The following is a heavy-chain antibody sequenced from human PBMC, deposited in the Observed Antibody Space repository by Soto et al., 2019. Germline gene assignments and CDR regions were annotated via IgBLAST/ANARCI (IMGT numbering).Heavy chain of an antibody. J-gene: IGHJ4*02. V-gene: IGHV3-23*01. CDR1: GFTFSSYA. CDR2: ISGSGGST. CDR3: AKTPYDYVWGSYRESDY. Sequence: EVQLLESGGGLVQPGGSLRLSCAASGFTFSSYAMSWVRQAPGKGLEWVSAISGSGGSTYYADSVKGRFTISRDNSKNTLYLQMNRLRAEDTAVYYCAKTPYDYVWGSYRESDYWGQGTLVTVSS. D-gene: IGHD3-16*02.